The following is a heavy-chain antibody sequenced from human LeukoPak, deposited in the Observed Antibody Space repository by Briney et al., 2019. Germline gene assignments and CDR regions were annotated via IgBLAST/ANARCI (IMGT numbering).Heavy chain of an antibody. CDR3: EPTNWFDP. J-gene: IGHJ5*02. CDR1: GGSISSSSYY. CDR2: IYYSGST. V-gene: IGHV4-39*07. Sequence: PSETLSLTCTVSGGSISSSSYYWGWIRQPPGKGLEWIGSIYYSGSTYYNPSLKSRVTTSVDTSKKQFSLDTAVYYCARGLLWFGEPTNWFDPWGQGTLVTVSS. D-gene: IGHD3-10*01.